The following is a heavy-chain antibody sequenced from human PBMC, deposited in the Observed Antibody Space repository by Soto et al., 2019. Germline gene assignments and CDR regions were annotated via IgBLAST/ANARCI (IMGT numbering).Heavy chain of an antibody. D-gene: IGHD2-15*01. V-gene: IGHV4-59*01. J-gene: IGHJ4*02. CDR1: GGSISSYY. Sequence: SETLSLTCTVSGGSISSYYWSWIRQPPGKGLEWIGYIYYSGSTNYNPSLKSRVTISVDTSKNQFPLKLNSVTAADTAVYYCARSGGSLDYWGQGTLVTVSS. CDR3: ARSGGSLDY. CDR2: IYYSGST.